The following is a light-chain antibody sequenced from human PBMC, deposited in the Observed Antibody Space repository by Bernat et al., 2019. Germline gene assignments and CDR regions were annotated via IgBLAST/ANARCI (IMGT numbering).Light chain of an antibody. Sequence: EIVMTQSPATLSVSPGERATLSCRASQSVSSTLAWYQQKPGQAPRLLIYDASTRATGIPARFSGSGSGTEFTLTISSLQSEDFAIYYCQEYNNWPQTVGGGTKVEIK. CDR1: QSVSST. J-gene: IGKJ4*01. CDR3: QEYNNWPQT. V-gene: IGKV3-15*01. CDR2: DAS.